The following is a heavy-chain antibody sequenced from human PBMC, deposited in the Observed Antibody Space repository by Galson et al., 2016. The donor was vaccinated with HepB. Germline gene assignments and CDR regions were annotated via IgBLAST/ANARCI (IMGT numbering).Heavy chain of an antibody. Sequence: SETLSLTCGVSGGSISSRHWWSWVRQSPGKGLEWIGEIYHTGSANYNPSLKSRVTISVGKSKNHFSLELNSVTAADTAVYYCANLGYCSGDCYSVNWGQGTMVTVSS. CDR2: IYHTGSA. J-gene: IGHJ4*02. CDR1: GGSISSRHW. D-gene: IGHD2-21*02. CDR3: ANLGYCSGDCYSVN. V-gene: IGHV4-4*02.